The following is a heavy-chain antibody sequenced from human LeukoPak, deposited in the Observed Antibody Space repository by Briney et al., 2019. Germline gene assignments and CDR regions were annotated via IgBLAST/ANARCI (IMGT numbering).Heavy chain of an antibody. J-gene: IGHJ4*02. Sequence: SETLSLTCTVSGGSISSYYWSWIRQPPGKGLEWIGSIYYSGSTYYNPSLKSRVTISVDTSKNQFSLKLSSVTAADTAVYYCARAHYGSGSYSDYWGQGTLVTVSS. V-gene: IGHV4-39*07. CDR2: IYYSGST. CDR1: GGSISSYY. D-gene: IGHD3-10*01. CDR3: ARAHYGSGSYSDY.